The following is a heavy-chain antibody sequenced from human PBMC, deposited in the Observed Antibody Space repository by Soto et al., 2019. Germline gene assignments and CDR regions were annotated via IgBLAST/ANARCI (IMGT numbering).Heavy chain of an antibody. CDR3: AKYSSGWRGRFDY. D-gene: IGHD6-19*01. CDR2: MSGSGGST. Sequence: VGSLRVSCAASGFTFSSYAMSWVGQAPGKGLEWVSAMSGSGGSTYYADSVKGRFTIPRDNSKNTLYLPMHSLRAEDTAVYYCAKYSSGWRGRFDYWGQGTLVPVSS. V-gene: IGHV3-23*01. CDR1: GFTFSSYA. J-gene: IGHJ4*02.